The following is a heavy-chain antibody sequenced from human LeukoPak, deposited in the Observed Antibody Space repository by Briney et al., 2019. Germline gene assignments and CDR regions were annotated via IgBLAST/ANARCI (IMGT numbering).Heavy chain of an antibody. Sequence: GGSLRLSCAASGFTFSSNWMSWVRQAPGEGLEWVANIKQEGSEKYHVDSVKGRFSISRDNAKNSLYLQMNSLRAEDTAVYYCARGGSRYDNWGQGTLVTISS. CDR3: ARGGSRYDN. D-gene: IGHD3-22*01. CDR2: IKQEGSEK. J-gene: IGHJ4*02. V-gene: IGHV3-7*01. CDR1: GFTFSSNW.